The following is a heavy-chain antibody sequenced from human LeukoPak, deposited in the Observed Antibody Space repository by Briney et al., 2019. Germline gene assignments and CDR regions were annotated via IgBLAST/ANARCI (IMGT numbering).Heavy chain of an antibody. J-gene: IGHJ5*02. CDR2: IYTSGST. D-gene: IGHD4-17*01. Sequence: KTSETLSLTCTVSGGSISSYYWSWIRHPAGKGLEWIGRIYTSGSTNYNPSLRSRVTMSVDTSKNQFSLKLSSVTAADTAVYYCARDQTTVTVLVGFDPWGQGTLVTVSS. CDR1: GGSISSYY. CDR3: ARDQTTVTVLVGFDP. V-gene: IGHV4-4*07.